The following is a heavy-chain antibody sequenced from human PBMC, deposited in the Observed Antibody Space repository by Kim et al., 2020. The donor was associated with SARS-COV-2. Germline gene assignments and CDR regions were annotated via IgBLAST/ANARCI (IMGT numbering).Heavy chain of an antibody. V-gene: IGHV3-30*07. Sequence: KGRFTISRDNSKNTLYLQMNSLRAEDTAVYYCARDTTKVAGTDYYYYGMDVWGQGTTVTVSS. D-gene: IGHD6-19*01. CDR3: ARDTTKVAGTDYYYYGMDV. J-gene: IGHJ6*02.